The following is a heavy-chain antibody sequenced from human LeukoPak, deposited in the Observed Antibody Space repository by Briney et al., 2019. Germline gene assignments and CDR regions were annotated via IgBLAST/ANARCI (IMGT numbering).Heavy chain of an antibody. J-gene: IGHJ4*02. CDR1: GGSISSSSYY. Sequence: SETLSLTCTVSGGSISSSSYYWGWIRQPPGKGLEWIGSIYYSGSTYYNPSLKSRVTISVDTSKNQFSLKLSSVTAADTAVYCCARVHDSLDYWGQGTLVTASS. CDR2: IYYSGST. D-gene: IGHD3-22*01. CDR3: ARVHDSLDY. V-gene: IGHV4-39*07.